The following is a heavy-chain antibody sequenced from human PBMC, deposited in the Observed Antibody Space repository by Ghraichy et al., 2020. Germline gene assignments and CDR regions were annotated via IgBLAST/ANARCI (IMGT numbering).Heavy chain of an antibody. CDR3: AREGDYGYWYFDL. CDR1: GGSLSSYY. V-gene: IGHV4-4*07. D-gene: IGHD4-17*01. J-gene: IGHJ2*01. Sequence: SQTLSLTCTVSGGSLSSYYWSWIRQPAGKGLEWIGRIYTSGSTNYNPSLKSRVTMSVDTSKNQFSLKPSSVTAADTAVYFCAREGDYGYWYFDLWGRGTLVTVSS. CDR2: IYTSGST.